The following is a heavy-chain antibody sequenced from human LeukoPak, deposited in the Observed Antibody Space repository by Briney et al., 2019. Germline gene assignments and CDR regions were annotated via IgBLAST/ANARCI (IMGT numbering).Heavy chain of an antibody. CDR1: GFTFSNYW. CDR2: IKQDGSEK. CDR3: ATRSIAGRPGTDY. J-gene: IGHJ4*02. Sequence: GGSLRLSCAASGFTFSNYWMSWVRQAPGKGLEWVANIKQDGSEKNYVDSVKGRFTISRDNAKNSLFLQMNSLRAEDTAVYYCATRSIAGRPGTDYWGQGTLVTVSS. V-gene: IGHV3-7*01. D-gene: IGHD6-6*01.